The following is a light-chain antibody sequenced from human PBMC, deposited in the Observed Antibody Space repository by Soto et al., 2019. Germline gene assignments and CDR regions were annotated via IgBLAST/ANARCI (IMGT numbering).Light chain of an antibody. CDR3: QQYNNWLKWT. CDR2: GAS. CDR1: QSVSSN. J-gene: IGKJ1*01. Sequence: EIVMTQSPATLSVSPGERATLSCRASQSVSSNLAWYQQKPDQAPRLLIYGASTRATGIPARFSGSGSGTEFTLTISSLQSEDFAVYYCQQYNNWLKWTFGQGTKVEIK. V-gene: IGKV3-15*01.